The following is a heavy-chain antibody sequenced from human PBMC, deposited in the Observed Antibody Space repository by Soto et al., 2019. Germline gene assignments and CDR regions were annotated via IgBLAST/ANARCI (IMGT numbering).Heavy chain of an antibody. Sequence: SETLSLTCTVSGGSIISAGYYWSWIRQHPGKGLEWIGYIYYNGNTHYNPSLKSRVIISVDTSKNQFSLKLSSVTAADTAMYYCARQSGITIFWAHVDYWGQGTLVTVSS. CDR3: ARQSGITIFWAHVDY. CDR2: IYYNGNT. D-gene: IGHD3-9*01. J-gene: IGHJ4*02. CDR1: GGSIISAGYY. V-gene: IGHV4-31*03.